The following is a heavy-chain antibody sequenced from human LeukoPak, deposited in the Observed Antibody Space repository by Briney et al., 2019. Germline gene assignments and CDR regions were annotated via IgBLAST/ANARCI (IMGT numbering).Heavy chain of an antibody. CDR3: AKAMAGRYNSDI. J-gene: IGHJ3*02. CDR2: ISDNGGST. CDR1: GFTFSSYA. D-gene: IGHD3-16*02. Sequence: PGGSLRLSCAASGFTFSSYAMSWVRQAPGKGLEWVSAISDNGGSTFYADSVKGRFTISRDNSKNTLSLQMNSLRAEDTAVYYCAKAMAGRYNSDIWGQGTLVTVSS. V-gene: IGHV3-23*01.